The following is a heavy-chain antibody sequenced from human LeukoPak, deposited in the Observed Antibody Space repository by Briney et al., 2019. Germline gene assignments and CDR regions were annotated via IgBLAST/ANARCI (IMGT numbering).Heavy chain of an antibody. V-gene: IGHV4-59*06. CDR2: IYYSGST. CDR3: ARGGPYDFWSGYYISHWFDP. D-gene: IGHD3-3*01. Sequence: SETLSLTCTVSGGSISSYYWSWIRQPPGKGLEWIGYIYYSGSTYYNPSLKSRVTISVDTSKNQFSLKLSSVTAADTAVYYCARGGPYDFWSGYYISHWFDPWGQGTLVTVSS. CDR1: GGSISSYY. J-gene: IGHJ5*02.